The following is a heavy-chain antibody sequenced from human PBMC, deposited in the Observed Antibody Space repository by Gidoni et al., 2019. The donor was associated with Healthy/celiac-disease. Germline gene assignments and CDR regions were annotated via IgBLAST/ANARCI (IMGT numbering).Heavy chain of an antibody. D-gene: IGHD6-19*01. V-gene: IGHV3-15*01. Sequence: EVQLVESGGGLVKPGGSLRLSCAASGFTFSNAWMSWVRQAPGKGLEWVGRIKSKTDGGTTDYAAPVKGRFTISRDDSKNTLYLQMNSLKTEDTAVYYCTTDPVADGAFDIWGQGTMVTVSS. CDR3: TTDPVADGAFDI. CDR2: IKSKTDGGTT. J-gene: IGHJ3*02. CDR1: GFTFSNAW.